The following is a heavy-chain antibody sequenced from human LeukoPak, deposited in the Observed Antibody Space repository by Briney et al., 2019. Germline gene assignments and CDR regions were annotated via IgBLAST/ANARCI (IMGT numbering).Heavy chain of an antibody. CDR1: GYTFTGYY. CDR3: ARKPAYYDFWSANPDAFDI. Sequence: ASVRVSSKASGYTFTGYYMHWVRQAPGQGLEWMGWINPNSGGTNYAQKFQGRVTMTRDTSISTAYMELSRLRSDDTAVYYCARKPAYYDFWSANPDAFDIWGQGTMVTVSS. CDR2: INPNSGGT. J-gene: IGHJ3*02. D-gene: IGHD3-3*01. V-gene: IGHV1-2*02.